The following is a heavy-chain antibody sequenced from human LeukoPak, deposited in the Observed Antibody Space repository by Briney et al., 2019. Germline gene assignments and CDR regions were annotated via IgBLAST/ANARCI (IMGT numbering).Heavy chain of an antibody. Sequence: SETLSLTCTVSGGSISSYYWNWIRQPAGKGLEWIGHICTSGSTNYNPSLKSRVTMSVDTSNNEFSLKLNSVTAADTAVYYCARTYDSPGYYSPDYYYMDVWGKGTTVTISS. CDR3: ARTYDSPGYYSPDYYYMDV. J-gene: IGHJ6*03. CDR1: GGSISSYY. V-gene: IGHV4-4*07. CDR2: ICTSGST. D-gene: IGHD3-22*01.